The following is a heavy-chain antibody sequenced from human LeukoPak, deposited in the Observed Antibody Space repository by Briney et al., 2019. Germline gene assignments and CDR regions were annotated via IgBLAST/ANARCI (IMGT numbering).Heavy chain of an antibody. CDR1: GGSISSYY. CDR2: IYTSGST. J-gene: IGHJ6*03. CDR3: ASTSYFYDSSGSYYYYYHMDV. Sequence: PSETLSLTCTVSGGSISSYYWSWIRQPAGKGLEWIGRIYTSGSTNYNPSLKSRVTMSVDTSRNQFSLKLSSVTAADTAVYYCASTSYFYDSSGSYYYYYHMDVWGKGTTVTVSS. D-gene: IGHD3-22*01. V-gene: IGHV4-4*07.